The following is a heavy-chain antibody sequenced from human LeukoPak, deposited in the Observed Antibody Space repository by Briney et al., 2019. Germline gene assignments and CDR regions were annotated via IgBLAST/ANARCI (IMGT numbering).Heavy chain of an antibody. V-gene: IGHV4-34*01. CDR1: GGSFSGYY. Sequence: SETLSLTCAVYGGSFSGYYWSWIRQPPGKGLEWIGEINHSGSTNYNPSLKSRVTISVDTSKNQFSLKLSSVTAADTAVYYCARAPHYYYYYYYMGVWGKGTTVTVSS. CDR3: ARAPHYYYYYYYMGV. CDR2: INHSGST. J-gene: IGHJ6*03.